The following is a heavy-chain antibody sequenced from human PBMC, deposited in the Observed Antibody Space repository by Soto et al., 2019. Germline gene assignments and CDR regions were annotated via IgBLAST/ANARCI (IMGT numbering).Heavy chain of an antibody. J-gene: IGHJ4*02. V-gene: IGHV3-30-3*01. Sequence: GGSLRLSCAASGFTFSRYAMHWVRQAPGKGLEWVALISHDGSNIYYADSVKGRFTISRDNSKNMVYLQINSLRVDDTAVYYCARDRSKVVGVPGYRCQGALVTVSS. CDR2: ISHDGSNI. CDR1: GFTFSRYA. CDR3: ARDRSKVVGVPGY. D-gene: IGHD2-15*01.